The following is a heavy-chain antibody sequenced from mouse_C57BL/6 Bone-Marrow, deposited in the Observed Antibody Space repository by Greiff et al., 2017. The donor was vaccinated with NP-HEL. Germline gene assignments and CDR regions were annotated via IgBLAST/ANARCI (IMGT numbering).Heavy chain of an antibody. D-gene: IGHD1-1*01. J-gene: IGHJ4*01. CDR1: GFNIKDYY. CDR3: ARGLLYAMDY. Sequence: EVKLMESGAELVKPGASVKLSCTASGFNIKDYYMHWVKQRTEQGLEWIGRIDPEDGETKYAPKFPGKATITADTSSNTAYLQLSSLTSEDTAVYYCARGLLYAMDYWGQGTSVTVSS. V-gene: IGHV14-2*01. CDR2: IDPEDGET.